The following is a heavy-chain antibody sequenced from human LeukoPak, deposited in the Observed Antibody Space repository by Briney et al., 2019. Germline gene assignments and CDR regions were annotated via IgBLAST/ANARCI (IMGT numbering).Heavy chain of an antibody. J-gene: IGHJ6*03. CDR3: AKERAKIREDYYVDV. Sequence: GGSLRLSCAASGFTFDRYTMYWVRQPPGKGLEWVAHITRDGSGTYYVDSVKGRFTISRDNSKKSLYLQMNSLRIEDTALYYCAKERAKIREDYYVDVWGKGTTVTVSS. V-gene: IGHV3-43*01. CDR2: ITRDGSGT. D-gene: IGHD5-12*01. CDR1: GFTFDRYT.